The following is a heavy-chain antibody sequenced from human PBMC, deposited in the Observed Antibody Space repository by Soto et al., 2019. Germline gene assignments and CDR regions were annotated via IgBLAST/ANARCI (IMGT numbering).Heavy chain of an antibody. V-gene: IGHV4-39*01. CDR2: IYHRGST. J-gene: IGHJ5*02. Sequence: PSETLSLTCTVSGGSTSSSSYYWGWIRQPPGKGLEWLGSIYHRGSTYYNPSLKSRVTISVDTPKNQFSLKLSGVTAADTAVYYCARQTTGDINYYDILTGLKDWFDPWGQGTLVTVSS. CDR3: ARQTTGDINYYDILTGLKDWFDP. D-gene: IGHD3-9*01. CDR1: GGSTSSSSYY.